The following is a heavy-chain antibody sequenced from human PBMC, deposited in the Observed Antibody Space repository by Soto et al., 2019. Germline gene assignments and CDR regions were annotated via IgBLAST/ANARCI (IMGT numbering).Heavy chain of an antibody. Sequence: GGSLRLSCAASEFTFSKHGMHWVRQAPGKGLEWVAVISYDGSNKYYADSVKGRFTISRDNSKNTLYLQMNSLRAEDTAVYYCARPAVAGNNWFDPWGQGTLVTVSS. CDR1: EFTFSKHG. J-gene: IGHJ5*02. CDR2: ISYDGSNK. CDR3: ARPAVAGNNWFDP. V-gene: IGHV3-30*03. D-gene: IGHD6-19*01.